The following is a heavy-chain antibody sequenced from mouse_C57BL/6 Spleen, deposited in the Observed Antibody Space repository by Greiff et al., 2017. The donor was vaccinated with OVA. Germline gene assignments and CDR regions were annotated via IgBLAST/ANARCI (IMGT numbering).Heavy chain of an antibody. D-gene: IGHD1-1*01. V-gene: IGHV1-26*01. CDR3: ARSRITTVVGDARDY. Sequence: VQLQQSGPELVKPGASVKISCKASGYTFTDYYMNWVKQSHGKSLEWIGDINPNNGGTSYNQKFKGKATLTVDKSSSTAYMELRSLTSEDSAVYYCARSRITTVVGDARDYWGQGTSVTVSS. CDR1: GYTFTDYY. J-gene: IGHJ4*01. CDR2: INPNNGGT.